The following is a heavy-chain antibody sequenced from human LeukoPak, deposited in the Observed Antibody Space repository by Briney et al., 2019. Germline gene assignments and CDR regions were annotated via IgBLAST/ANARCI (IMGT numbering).Heavy chain of an antibody. CDR2: ISSSGSTI. J-gene: IGHJ4*02. CDR3: ARGYSSGWLLDY. CDR1: GFTFSDYY. V-gene: IGHV3-11*04. D-gene: IGHD6-19*01. Sequence: GSLRLSCAASGFTFSDYYMSWIRQAPGKGLEWVSYISSSGSTIYYADSVKGRFTISRGNAKNSLYLQMNSLRAEDTAVYYCARGYSSGWLLDYWSQGTLVTVSS.